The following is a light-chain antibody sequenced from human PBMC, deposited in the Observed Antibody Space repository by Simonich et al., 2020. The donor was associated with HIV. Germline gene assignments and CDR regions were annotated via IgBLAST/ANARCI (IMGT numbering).Light chain of an antibody. V-gene: IGLV2-23*01. Sequence: QSALTQPASVSGSPGQSITISCTGTSSDVGGYHLVSWYQQHPGKAPKLMIYEGSKRPSGVSNRFSGPKSGNTASLIISGLQAEDEADYYCCSYAGGSTFVFGTGTKVTVL. CDR3: CSYAGGSTFV. J-gene: IGLJ1*01. CDR2: EGS. CDR1: SSDVGGYHL.